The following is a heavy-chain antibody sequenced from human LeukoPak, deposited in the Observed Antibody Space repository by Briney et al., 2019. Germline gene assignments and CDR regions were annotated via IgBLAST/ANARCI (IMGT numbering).Heavy chain of an antibody. CDR1: GFIVSSNY. Sequence: GGSLRLSCAASGFIVSSNYMSWVRQAPGKGLEWVSVLYSDGTTYYADSVKGRFTISRDNSKNTLYLQMNNLRAEDTAVYYCARASSTGYYHAFDIWGQGTMVTVSS. V-gene: IGHV3-53*01. J-gene: IGHJ3*02. D-gene: IGHD3-22*01. CDR3: ARASSTGYYHAFDI. CDR2: LYSDGTT.